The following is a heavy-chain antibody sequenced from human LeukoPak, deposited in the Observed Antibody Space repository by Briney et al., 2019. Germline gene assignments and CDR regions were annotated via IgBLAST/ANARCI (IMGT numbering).Heavy chain of an antibody. CDR3: ARDTDRTYYYDSSGYRVFDY. J-gene: IGHJ4*02. CDR1: GYTFTSYG. Sequence: ASVKVSCKASGYTFTSYGISWLRQAPGQGLEWMGWISAYNGNTDYAQKLQGRVTMTTDTSTSTAYMELRSLRSDDTAVYYCARDTDRTYYYDSSGYRVFDYWGQGTLVTVSS. V-gene: IGHV1-18*01. D-gene: IGHD3-22*01. CDR2: ISAYNGNT.